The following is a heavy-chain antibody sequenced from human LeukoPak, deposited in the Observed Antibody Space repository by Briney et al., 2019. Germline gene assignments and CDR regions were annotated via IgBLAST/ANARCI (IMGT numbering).Heavy chain of an antibody. V-gene: IGHV4-4*02. D-gene: IGHD2-2*01. CDR3: ARGFPVPFAFDI. CDR2: IYHSGST. Sequence: SGTLSLTCAVSGGSISGSNWWSWVREPPGKGLGGIGEIYHSGSTNYNQSLKSRVTISVDKSKNQFSLKRSSVTAADTAVYYCARGFPVPFAFDIWGQGTMVTVSS. CDR1: GGSISGSNW. J-gene: IGHJ3*02.